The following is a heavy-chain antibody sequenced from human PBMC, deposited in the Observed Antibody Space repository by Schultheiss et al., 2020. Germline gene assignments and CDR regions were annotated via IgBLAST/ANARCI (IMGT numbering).Heavy chain of an antibody. V-gene: IGHV1-18*01. CDR3: AREGYCSGGSCYVAYGMDV. CDR2: ISAYNGNT. CDR1: GGTFSSYA. D-gene: IGHD2-15*01. Sequence: ASVKVSCKASGGTFSSYAISWVRQAPGQGLEWMGWISAYNGNTNYAQKLQGRVTMTTDTSTSTAYMELRSLRSDDTAVYYCAREGYCSGGSCYVAYGMDVWGKGTTVTVSS. J-gene: IGHJ6*04.